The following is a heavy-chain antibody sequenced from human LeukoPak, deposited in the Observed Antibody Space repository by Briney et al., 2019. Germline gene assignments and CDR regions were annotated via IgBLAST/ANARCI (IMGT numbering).Heavy chain of an antibody. CDR1: GGAFNSYA. CDR3: ARGGYSGYDFGPFHY. V-gene: IGHV1-69*05. CDR2: VIPAFGSA. D-gene: IGHD5-12*01. J-gene: IGHJ4*02. Sequence: SVKVSCTASGGAFNSYAISWVRHAPGQGLEWMGGVIPAFGSANYAQKFQGRVTITTDASTSTAYMELSSLRSDDTAVYYCARGGYSGYDFGPFHYWGQGTLVTVSS.